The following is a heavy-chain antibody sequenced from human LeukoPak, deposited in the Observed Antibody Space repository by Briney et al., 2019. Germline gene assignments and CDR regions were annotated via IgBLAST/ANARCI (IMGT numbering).Heavy chain of an antibody. D-gene: IGHD3-16*01. CDR2: INHSGST. CDR3: AGGYLFGGMGP. J-gene: IGHJ5*02. V-gene: IGHV4-34*01. Sequence: SETLSLTCTVSGGSISGYYWSWIRQPPGKGLEWIGEINHSGSTNYNPSLKSRVTISVDTSKNQFSLKLSSVTAADTAVYYCAGGYLFGGMGPWGQGTLVTVSS. CDR1: GGSISGYY.